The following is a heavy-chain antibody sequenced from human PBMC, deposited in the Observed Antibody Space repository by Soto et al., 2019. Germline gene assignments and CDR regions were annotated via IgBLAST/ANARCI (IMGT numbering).Heavy chain of an antibody. V-gene: IGHV3-33*01. D-gene: IGHD3-10*01. CDR1: GFTFSSYG. J-gene: IGHJ6*02. CDR3: ARELWFGELFLDYYYYGMDV. Sequence: QVQLVESGGGVAQPGRSLRLSCAASGFTFSSYGMHWVRQAPGKGLEWVAVIWYDGSNKYYADSVKGRFTISRDNSKNTLYLQMNSLRAEDTAVYYCARELWFGELFLDYYYYGMDVWGQGTTVTVSS. CDR2: IWYDGSNK.